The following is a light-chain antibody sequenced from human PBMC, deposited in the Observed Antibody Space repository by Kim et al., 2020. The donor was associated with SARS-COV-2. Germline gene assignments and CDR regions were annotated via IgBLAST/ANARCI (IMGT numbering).Light chain of an antibody. CDR3: QSYDNRLSGYV. Sequence: QRVTISCTGISSNSGADYEVHWYQQLPGTAPKLLIYGDINRPSGVPDRFSGSRSGTSASLAITGLQTEDEADYYCQSYDNRLSGYVFGTGTKVTVL. J-gene: IGLJ1*01. V-gene: IGLV1-40*01. CDR2: GDI. CDR1: SSNSGADYE.